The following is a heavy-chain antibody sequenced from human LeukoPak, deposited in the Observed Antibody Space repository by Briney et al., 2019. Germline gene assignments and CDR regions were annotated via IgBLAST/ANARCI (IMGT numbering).Heavy chain of an antibody. D-gene: IGHD3-10*01. Sequence: GGSLRLSCAASGFTFSDYYMSWIRQAPGKELEWVSYISSSGSTIYYADSVKGRFTISRDNAKNSLYLQMNSLRAEDTAVYYCARDYGSGQYYYGMDVWGQGTTVTVSS. CDR3: ARDYGSGQYYYGMDV. CDR1: GFTFSDYY. CDR2: ISSSGSTI. V-gene: IGHV3-11*01. J-gene: IGHJ6*02.